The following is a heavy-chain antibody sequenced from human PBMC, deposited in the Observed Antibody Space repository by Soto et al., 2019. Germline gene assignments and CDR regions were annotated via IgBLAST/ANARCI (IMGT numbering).Heavy chain of an antibody. CDR3: ARESGDNWTYEVD. CDR1: GGSITDYS. Sequence: QVQVKESGPGLVKPSETLSLTCTVSGGSITDYSWSWIRQSAGKGLEWLGRISINGNSHYHPSLRSRVTMSIETSKNQFSLNLRSVTAADTAVYYCARESGDNWTYEVDWCQGPLLTVSS. V-gene: IGHV4-4*07. D-gene: IGHD1-7*01. J-gene: IGHJ4*02. CDR2: ISINGNS.